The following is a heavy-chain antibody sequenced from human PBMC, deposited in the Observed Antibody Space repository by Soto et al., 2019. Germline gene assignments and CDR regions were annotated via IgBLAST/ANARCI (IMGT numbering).Heavy chain of an antibody. CDR2: ISGSGDRT. CDR1: GFTLSMYA. V-gene: IGHV3-23*01. J-gene: IGHJ3*01. D-gene: IGHD3-16*02. Sequence: EVQLMESGGDLVQPGGSLRLSCAGSGFTLSMYAVSWVRQAPGKGLEWVSYISGSGDRTYYADSVKGRFTISRDRSKNTVSLQMSPLRAEDTALYYCAKDRGISVKAGAAFTFWGQGTMVPVSS. CDR3: AKDRGISVKAGAAFTF.